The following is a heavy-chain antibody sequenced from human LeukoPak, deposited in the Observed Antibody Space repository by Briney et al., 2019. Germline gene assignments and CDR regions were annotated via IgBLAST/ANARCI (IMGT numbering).Heavy chain of an antibody. V-gene: IGHV3-23*01. D-gene: IGHD5-18*01. CDR3: AKLFLQLWLVEH. J-gene: IGHJ4*02. CDR1: GFTFSSYA. CDR2: IGGSGGRT. Sequence: GGSLRLSCAASGFTFSSYAMNWVRQTPGKGLEWVSGIGGSGGRTYYADSVEGRFTISRDNSNTLYLQMNSLRAEDTAVYYCAKLFLQLWLVEHWGQGTLVTVSS.